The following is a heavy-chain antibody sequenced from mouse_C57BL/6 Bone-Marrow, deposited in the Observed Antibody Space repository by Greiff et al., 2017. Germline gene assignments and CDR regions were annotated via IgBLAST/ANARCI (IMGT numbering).Heavy chain of an antibody. CDR3: ARDGGYLYYFDY. CDR2: ISDGGSYT. V-gene: IGHV5-4*01. CDR1: GFTFSSYA. J-gene: IGHJ2*01. Sequence: EVQGVESGGGLVKPGGSLKLSCAASGFTFSSYAMSWVRQTPEKRLEWVATISDGGSYTYYPDNVKGRFTISRDNAKNNLYLQMSHLKSEDTAMYYCARDGGYLYYFDYWGQGTTLTVSS. D-gene: IGHD1-1*02.